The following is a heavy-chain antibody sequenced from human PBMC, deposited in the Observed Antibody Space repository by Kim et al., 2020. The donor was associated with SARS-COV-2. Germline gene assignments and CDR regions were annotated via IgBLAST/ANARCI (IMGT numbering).Heavy chain of an antibody. V-gene: IGHV1-2*06. D-gene: IGHD1-1*01. CDR2: INPNSGGT. J-gene: IGHJ4*02. CDR1: EYTFTGYY. CDR3: AGEDGNWSFDY. Sequence: ASVKVSCKTSEYTFTGYYIHWVRQAPGQGLEWMGRINPNSGGTIYAQKFQGRVTMTSDTSISTAYMELSSLRSDDTAVYYCAGEDGNWSFDYWGQGTLVTVSS.